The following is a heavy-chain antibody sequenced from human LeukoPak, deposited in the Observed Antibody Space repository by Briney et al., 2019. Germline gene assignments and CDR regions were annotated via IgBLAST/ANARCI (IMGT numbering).Heavy chain of an antibody. J-gene: IGHJ5*02. CDR1: GGTFSSYA. D-gene: IGHD2-15*01. Sequence: ASVKVSCKASGGTFSSYAISWVRQAPGQGLEWMGWMNPNSGNTGYAQKFQGRVTMTRNTSISTAYMELSSLRSEDTAVYYCARVAPPPYCSGGSCYRPRWFDPWGQGTLVTVSS. CDR2: MNPNSGNT. CDR3: ARVAPPPYCSGGSCYRPRWFDP. V-gene: IGHV1-8*02.